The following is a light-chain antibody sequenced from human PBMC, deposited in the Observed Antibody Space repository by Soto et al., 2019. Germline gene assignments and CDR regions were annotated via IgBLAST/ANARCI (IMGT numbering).Light chain of an antibody. CDR1: QSISSW. J-gene: IGKJ5*01. CDR2: EAS. Sequence: IQITQSPSSLSASVGFRVTITCWASQSISSWLAWYQQKQGKAPKIMIYEASSLQSGVPSRFSGSGYGTEFNLTISSLQTEDFASYYCQKLDTFPLTFGQGTRLEIK. V-gene: IGKV1-5*01. CDR3: QKLDTFPLT.